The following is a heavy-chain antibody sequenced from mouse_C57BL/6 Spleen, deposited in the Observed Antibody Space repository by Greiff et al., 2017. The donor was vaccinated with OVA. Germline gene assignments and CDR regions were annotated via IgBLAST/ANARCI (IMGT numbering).Heavy chain of an antibody. Sequence: VQLQQPGPELVKPGASVKISCKASGYTFTDYYMNWVKQSHGKSLEWIGDINPNNGGTSYNQKFKGKATLTVDKSSSTAYMELRSLTSEDSAVYYCARSPYGSRYFDYWGQGTTLTVSS. J-gene: IGHJ2*01. CDR2: INPNNGGT. CDR3: ARSPYGSRYFDY. V-gene: IGHV1-26*01. D-gene: IGHD1-1*01. CDR1: GYTFTDYY.